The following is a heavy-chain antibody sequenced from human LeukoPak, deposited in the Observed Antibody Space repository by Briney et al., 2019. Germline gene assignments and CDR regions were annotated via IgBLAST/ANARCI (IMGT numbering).Heavy chain of an antibody. V-gene: IGHV4-59*08. J-gene: IGHJ4*02. CDR1: GGSIGGYY. CDR3: ARRGYSYAWDYFDY. D-gene: IGHD3-16*01. Sequence: NTSETLSLTCTVSGGSIGGYYWSWIRQTPGEGLEWIGYISHTGTINYNPSPKSRLTISVDTSKNQFSLSLSSVTAADSAIYYCARRGYSYAWDYFDYWGQGTLVIVSS. CDR2: ISHTGTI.